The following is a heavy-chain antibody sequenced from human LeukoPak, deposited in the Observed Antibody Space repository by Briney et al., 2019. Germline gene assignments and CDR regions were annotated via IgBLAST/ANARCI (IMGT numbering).Heavy chain of an antibody. CDR1: GFTFSSYS. D-gene: IGHD3-22*01. CDR2: ISGSSSTI. V-gene: IGHV3-48*04. Sequence: GGSLRLSCAASGFTFSSYSMNWVRQAPGKGLEWVSYISGSSSTIYYADSVKGRFTISRDNAKNSLYLQMNSLRAEDTAVYYCALGWDSSGSRGAFDIWGQGTMVTVSS. CDR3: ALGWDSSGSRGAFDI. J-gene: IGHJ3*02.